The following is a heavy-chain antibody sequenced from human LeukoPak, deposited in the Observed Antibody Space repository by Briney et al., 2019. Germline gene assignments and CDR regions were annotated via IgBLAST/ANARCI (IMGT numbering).Heavy chain of an antibody. CDR3: ARDLDSSSWWRS. Sequence: SETLSLTCTVSGYSISSGYYWGWIRQPPGKGLEWIGSIYYSGSTYYNPSLKSRVTISVDTSKNQFSLKLSSVTAADTAVYYCARDLDSSSWWRSWGQGTLVTVSS. V-gene: IGHV4-38-2*02. CDR2: IYYSGST. D-gene: IGHD6-13*01. CDR1: GYSISSGYY. J-gene: IGHJ4*02.